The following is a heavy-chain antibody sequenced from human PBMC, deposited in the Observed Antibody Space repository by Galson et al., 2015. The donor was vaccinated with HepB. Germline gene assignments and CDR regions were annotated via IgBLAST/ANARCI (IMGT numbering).Heavy chain of an antibody. CDR3: TTESFCTSVSCYTLLFDY. CDR2: IKSETDGGTT. Sequence: SLRLSCAASGFTFSNVWMSWVRQAPRKGLEWVGRIKSETDGGTTDYAAPVKGRFTISRDDSKNTLYLRMNSLKTEDTAVYYCTTESFCTSVSCYTLLFDYWGQGTLVTVSS. D-gene: IGHD2-8*01. J-gene: IGHJ4*02. V-gene: IGHV3-15*01. CDR1: GFTFSNVW.